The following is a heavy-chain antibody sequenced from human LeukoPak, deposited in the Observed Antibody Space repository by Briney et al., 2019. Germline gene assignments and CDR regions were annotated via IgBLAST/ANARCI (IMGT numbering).Heavy chain of an antibody. V-gene: IGHV3-30*18. D-gene: IGHD6-13*01. Sequence: PGGSLRLSCAASGFTFSSYGMHWVRQAPGKGLEWVAVISYDGSNKYYADSVKGRFTISRDNSKNTLYLQMNSLRAEDTAVYYCAKDSKVSSSWLINWFDPWGQGTLVTVSS. CDR2: ISYDGSNK. CDR3: AKDSKVSSSWLINWFDP. CDR1: GFTFSSYG. J-gene: IGHJ5*02.